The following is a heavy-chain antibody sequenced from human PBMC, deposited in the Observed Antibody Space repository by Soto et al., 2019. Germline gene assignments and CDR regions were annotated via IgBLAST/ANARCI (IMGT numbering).Heavy chain of an antibody. CDR1: GGTFSSYA. Sequence: QVQLVQSGAEVKKPGSSVKVSCKASGGTFSSYAISWVRQAPGQGLEGMGGIIPIFGTANYAQKFQGRVTITADESTSTAYMELSSLRSEDTAVYYCARDRGLYSSSWYVFDYWGQGTLVTVSS. V-gene: IGHV1-69*01. CDR3: ARDRGLYSSSWYVFDY. CDR2: IIPIFGTA. J-gene: IGHJ4*02. D-gene: IGHD6-13*01.